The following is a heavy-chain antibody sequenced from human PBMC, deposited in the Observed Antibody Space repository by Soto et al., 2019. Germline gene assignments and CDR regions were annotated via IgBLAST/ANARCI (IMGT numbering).Heavy chain of an antibody. J-gene: IGHJ3*02. Sequence: ASVKVSCKASGYTFTGYYMHWVRQAPGQGLEWMGWINPNSGGTNYAQKFQGWVTMTRDTSISTAYMELSRLRSDDTAVYYCARACRLIPAAPDDAFDIWGQGTMVTVSS. D-gene: IGHD2-2*01. CDR2: INPNSGGT. V-gene: IGHV1-2*04. CDR3: ARACRLIPAAPDDAFDI. CDR1: GYTFTGYY.